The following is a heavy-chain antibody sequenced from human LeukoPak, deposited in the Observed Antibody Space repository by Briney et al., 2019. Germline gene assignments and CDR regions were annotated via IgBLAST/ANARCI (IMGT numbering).Heavy chain of an antibody. V-gene: IGHV4-34*01. J-gene: IGHJ4*02. CDR3: ARGYYTIDY. Sequence: SEALSLTCAVYGGSFSGYYWSWIRQPPGKGLEWIGEINHSGSTNYNPSLKSRVTISVDTSKNQFSLKLSSVTAADTAVYYCARGYYTIDYWGQGTLVTVSS. D-gene: IGHD3-3*01. CDR1: GGSFSGYY. CDR2: INHSGST.